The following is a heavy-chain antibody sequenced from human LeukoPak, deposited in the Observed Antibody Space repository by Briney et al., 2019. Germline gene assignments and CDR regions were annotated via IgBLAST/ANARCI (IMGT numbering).Heavy chain of an antibody. CDR1: GYNFTSYW. V-gene: IGHV5-51*01. J-gene: IGHJ1*01. CDR3: ARSDSSGPARGIQY. Sequence: GESLKISCQGSGYNFTSYWIGWVRQMPGKGLEWMGIIYPGDSDIRYSPSFQGQVTISADKSISNAYLQWNSLKASDTAMYYCARSDSSGPARGIQYWGQGTLVTVSS. CDR2: IYPGDSDI. D-gene: IGHD3-22*01.